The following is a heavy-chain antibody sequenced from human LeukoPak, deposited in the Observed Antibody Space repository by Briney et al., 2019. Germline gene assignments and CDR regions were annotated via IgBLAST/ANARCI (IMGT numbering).Heavy chain of an antibody. CDR2: ISAYNVNT. CDR3: ARAPLWFGELYAFVI. CDR1: GYTFTSYG. J-gene: IGHJ3*02. D-gene: IGHD3-10*01. Sequence: ASVKVSCKASGYTFTSYGISWVRQAPGQGLDWMGLISAYNVNTTYAQNLQGRVTLTPDTSTSTAYMELGSLRSDDTAVYYCARAPLWFGELYAFVIWGQGTMVTVSS. V-gene: IGHV1-18*04.